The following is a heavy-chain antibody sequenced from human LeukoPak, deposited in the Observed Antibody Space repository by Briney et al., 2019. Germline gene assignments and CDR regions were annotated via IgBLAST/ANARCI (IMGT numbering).Heavy chain of an antibody. CDR2: ISSSSSYI. D-gene: IGHD4-17*01. CDR3: ARGMGDYVYYYYGMDV. Sequence: GGSLRLSCAASGFTSSSYSMNWVRQAPGKGLEWVSPISSSSSYIYYADSVKGRFTISRDNAKNSLYLQMNSLRAEDTAVYYCARGMGDYVYYYYGMDVWGKGTTVTVSS. CDR1: GFTSSSYS. J-gene: IGHJ6*04. V-gene: IGHV3-21*01.